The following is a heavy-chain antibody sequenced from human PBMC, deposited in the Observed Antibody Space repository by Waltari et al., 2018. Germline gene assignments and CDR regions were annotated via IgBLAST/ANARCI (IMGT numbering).Heavy chain of an antibody. CDR2: IYSGGST. V-gene: IGHV3-53*02. Sequence: EVQLVETGGGLIQPGGSLRLSCAASGFTVSSNYMSWVRQAPGKGLGWVSVIYSGGSTYYADSVKGRFTISRDNSKNTLYLQMNSLRAEDTAVYYCARELMRDDAFDIWGQGTMVTVSS. J-gene: IGHJ3*02. CDR1: GFTVSSNY. CDR3: ARELMRDDAFDI.